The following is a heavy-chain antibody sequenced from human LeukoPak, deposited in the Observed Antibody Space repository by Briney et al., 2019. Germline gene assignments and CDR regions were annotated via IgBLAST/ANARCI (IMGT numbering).Heavy chain of an antibody. Sequence: GGTLRLSCAASGFTFSSYGMSWVRQAPGKGLEWVSAISGSGGSTYYADSVKGRFTISRDNSKNTLYLQMNSLRAEDTAVYYCAKPQSGYYYYWGQGTLVTVSS. D-gene: IGHD3-22*01. V-gene: IGHV3-23*01. CDR2: ISGSGGST. CDR3: AKPQSGYYYY. J-gene: IGHJ4*02. CDR1: GFTFSSYG.